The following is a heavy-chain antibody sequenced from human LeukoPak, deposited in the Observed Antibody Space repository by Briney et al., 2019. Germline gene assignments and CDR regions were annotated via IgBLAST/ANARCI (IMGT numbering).Heavy chain of an antibody. CDR2: VNTNTGNP. V-gene: IGHV7-4-1*02. J-gene: IGHJ4*02. CDR3: ARDSDVEMATIPDY. CDR1: GYTFTSYA. D-gene: IGHD5-24*01. Sequence: ASVKVSCKASGYTFTSYAMNWVRQAPGQGLVCRGWVNTNTGNPTYAQGCTGGFVFSLDTSVSTAYLQISSLKAEDTAVYYCARDSDVEMATIPDYWGQGTLVTVSS.